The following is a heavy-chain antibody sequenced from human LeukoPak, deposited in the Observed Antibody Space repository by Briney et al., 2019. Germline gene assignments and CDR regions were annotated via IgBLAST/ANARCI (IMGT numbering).Heavy chain of an antibody. D-gene: IGHD2-2*01. CDR3: ARDLPASYAFDI. Sequence: SETLSLTCTVSGGSISSSSYYWGWIRQPPGKGLEWIGSIYYSGSTYYNPSLKSRVTISVDTSKNQFSLKLSSVTAADTAVYYSARDLPASYAFDIWGQGTMVTVSS. V-gene: IGHV4-39*07. CDR1: GGSISSSSYY. J-gene: IGHJ3*02. CDR2: IYYSGST.